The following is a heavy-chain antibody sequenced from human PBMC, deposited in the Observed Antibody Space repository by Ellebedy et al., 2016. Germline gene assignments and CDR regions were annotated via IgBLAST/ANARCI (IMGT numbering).Heavy chain of an antibody. J-gene: IGHJ5*02. Sequence: ASVKVSCXASGYTFTGYYMHWVRQAPGQGLEWMGWINPKSGGTNYAQKFQGRVTMTRDTSISTAYMELSRLRSDDTAVYYCARDYDSSGYYHNWFDPWGQGTLVTVSS. CDR3: ARDYDSSGYYHNWFDP. CDR1: GYTFTGYY. CDR2: INPKSGGT. V-gene: IGHV1-2*02. D-gene: IGHD3-22*01.